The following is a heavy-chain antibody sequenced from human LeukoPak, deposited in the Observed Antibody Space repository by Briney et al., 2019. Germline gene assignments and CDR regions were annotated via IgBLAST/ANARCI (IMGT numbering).Heavy chain of an antibody. V-gene: IGHV4-34*01. CDR2: INHSGST. Sequence: SETLSLTCAVYGGSFSGYYWSWIRQPPGKGLEWIGEINHSGSTNYNPSLKSRVTISVDTSKNQFSLKLSSVTAADTAVYYRARGDGDIVVVPAATPFDYWGQGTLVTVSS. CDR1: GGSFSGYY. D-gene: IGHD2-2*01. CDR3: ARGDGDIVVVPAATPFDY. J-gene: IGHJ4*02.